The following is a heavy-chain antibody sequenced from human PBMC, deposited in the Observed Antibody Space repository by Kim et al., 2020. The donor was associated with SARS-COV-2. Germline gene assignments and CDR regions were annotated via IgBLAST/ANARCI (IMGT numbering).Heavy chain of an antibody. CDR1: GFTFSSYG. D-gene: IGHD6-13*01. CDR2: ISYDGSNK. CDR3: ANAAGYYYYMDV. Sequence: GGSLRLSCAASGFTFSSYGMHWVRQAPGKGLEWVAVISYDGSNKYYADSVKGRFTISRDNSKNTLYLQMNSLRAEDTAVYYCANAAGYYYYMDVWGKGTTVTVSS. V-gene: IGHV3-30*18. J-gene: IGHJ6*03.